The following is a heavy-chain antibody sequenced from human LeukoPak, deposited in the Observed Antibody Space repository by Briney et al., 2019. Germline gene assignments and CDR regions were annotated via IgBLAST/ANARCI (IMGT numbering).Heavy chain of an antibody. V-gene: IGHV3-7*01. Sequence: GGSLRLSCAASGFTFDTYWMSWVRQAPGKGLEWVANIKQDGSEKDYVDSVKGRFTISRDNAKNSLYLQMNSLRAEDTAVYYCARGGGGYNYYYYYYMDVWGKGTTVTVSS. CDR1: GFTFDTYW. D-gene: IGHD3-22*01. CDR2: IKQDGSEK. J-gene: IGHJ6*03. CDR3: ARGGGGYNYYYYYYMDV.